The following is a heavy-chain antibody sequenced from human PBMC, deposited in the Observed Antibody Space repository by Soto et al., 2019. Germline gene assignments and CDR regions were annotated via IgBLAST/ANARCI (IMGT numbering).Heavy chain of an antibody. D-gene: IGHD2-2*01. CDR1: GFTFSGHW. Sequence: EVQLVESGGDLVQPGGSLSLSCAASGFTFSGHWMHWVRQVPGKGLEWVSRINTDGGSSAYADSVKGRFAISRDNAKNTLYLQMNGLRAEDTAVYYCAREAGYCSRTSCYRRAFDTWGQRTTVTVSS. CDR2: INTDGGSS. CDR3: AREAGYCSRTSCYRRAFDT. V-gene: IGHV3-74*03. J-gene: IGHJ3*02.